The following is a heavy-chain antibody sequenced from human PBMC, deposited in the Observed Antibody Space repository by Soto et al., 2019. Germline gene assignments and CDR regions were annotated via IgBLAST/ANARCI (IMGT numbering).Heavy chain of an antibody. CDR2: ISNSGST. CDR3: ARGMTTVTTFDY. J-gene: IGHJ4*02. D-gene: IGHD4-17*01. V-gene: IGHV4-59*12. Sequence: SDTLSLTCTVSGDSIETYYGSGIRQPTGKGLEWIGFISNSGSTYYNPSLKSRVTISVDRSKNQFSLKLSSVTAADTAVYYCARGMTTVTTFDYWGQGTLVTVSS. CDR1: GDSIETYY.